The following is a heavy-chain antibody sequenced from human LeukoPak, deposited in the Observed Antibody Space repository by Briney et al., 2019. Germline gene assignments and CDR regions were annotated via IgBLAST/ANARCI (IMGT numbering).Heavy chain of an antibody. CDR3: ARSGGLHWYFDL. CDR2: IYYSGST. V-gene: IGHV4-31*03. D-gene: IGHD5-12*01. J-gene: IGHJ2*01. CDR1: GGSISSGGYY. Sequence: SETLSLTCTVSGGSISSGGYYWSWIRQHPGKGLERIGYIYYSGSTYYNPSLKSRVTISVDTSKNQFSLKLSSVTAADTAVYYCARSGGLHWYFDLWGRGTLVTVSS.